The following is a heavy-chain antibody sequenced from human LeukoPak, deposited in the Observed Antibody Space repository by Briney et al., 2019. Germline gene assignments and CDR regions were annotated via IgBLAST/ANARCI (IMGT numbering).Heavy chain of an antibody. V-gene: IGHV1-18*04. D-gene: IGHD4-17*01. Sequence: ASVKVSCKASGYSFTDYYLNWVRQAPGQGLEWMGWISAYNGNTNYAQKLQGRVTMTTDTSTSTAYMELRSLRSDDTAVYYCARGATVTPYYYYYGMDVWGQGTTVTVSS. CDR2: ISAYNGNT. J-gene: IGHJ6*02. CDR3: ARGATVTPYYYYYGMDV. CDR1: GYSFTDYY.